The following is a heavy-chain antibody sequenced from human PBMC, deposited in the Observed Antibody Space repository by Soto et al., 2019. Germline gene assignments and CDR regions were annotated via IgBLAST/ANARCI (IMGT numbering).Heavy chain of an antibody. D-gene: IGHD2-2*01. Sequence: QVQLVQSGAEVKKPGASVKVSCKASGYTFTTYNIHWVRQAPGQGLEWMAIIDPSGGSTTYAQKFQGRITVTRDTSTSTVYMELSSLRSEDTAIYYCAIVRSRSYLGYWGQGTLVTVSS. V-gene: IGHV1-46*01. J-gene: IGHJ4*02. CDR2: IDPSGGST. CDR3: AIVRSRSYLGY. CDR1: GYTFTTYN.